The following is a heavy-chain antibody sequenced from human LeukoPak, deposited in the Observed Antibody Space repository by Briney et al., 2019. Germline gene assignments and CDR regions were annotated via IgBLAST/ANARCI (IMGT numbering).Heavy chain of an antibody. CDR1: GFSLSTSGMC. Sequence: SGPTLVKPTQTLTLTCTFSGFSLSTSGMCVSWIRQPPGKALEWLARIDWDDDKYYSTSLKTRLTISKDTSKSQVVLTMTNMDPVDTATYYCARIVDGSVPFYFDYWGQGTLVTVSS. V-gene: IGHV2-70*11. D-gene: IGHD3-10*01. CDR2: IDWDDDK. CDR3: ARIVDGSVPFYFDY. J-gene: IGHJ4*02.